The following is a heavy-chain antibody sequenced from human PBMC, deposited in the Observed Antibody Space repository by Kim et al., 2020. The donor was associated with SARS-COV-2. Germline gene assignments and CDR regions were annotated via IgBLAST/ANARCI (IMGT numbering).Heavy chain of an antibody. Sequence: GGSLRLSCAASGFTFSSYEINWVRQAPGKGLEWVSYISSSGSTIYYADSVKGRFTISRDNAKNSLYLQMNSLRAEDTAVYYCARDRYCSSTSCYYYYGMDVWGPGTTVTVSS. CDR3: ARDRYCSSTSCYYYYGMDV. J-gene: IGHJ6*02. V-gene: IGHV3-48*03. D-gene: IGHD2-2*01. CDR2: ISSSGSTI. CDR1: GFTFSSYE.